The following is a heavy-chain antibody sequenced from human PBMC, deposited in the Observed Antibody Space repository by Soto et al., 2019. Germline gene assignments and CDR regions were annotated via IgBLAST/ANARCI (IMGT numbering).Heavy chain of an antibody. J-gene: IGHJ6*02. V-gene: IGHV1-69*01. CDR1: GGTFGSYA. D-gene: IGHD2-2*01. CDR2: IIPIPGTA. CDR3: ARSQGSSTSLEIYYYYYYGMDV. Sequence: QVQLVQSGAEVKKPGSSVKVSCKASGGTFGSYAISWVRQAPGQGLEWMGGIIPIPGTANYAQKFQGRVTIAGEESTSTGYMELSRLRTEDTAVYYCARSQGSSTSLEIYYYYYYGMDVWGQGTTVTVSS.